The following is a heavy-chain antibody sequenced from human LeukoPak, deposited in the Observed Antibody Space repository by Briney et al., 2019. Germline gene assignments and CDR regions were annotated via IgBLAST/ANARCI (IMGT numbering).Heavy chain of an antibody. V-gene: IGHV4-34*01. CDR1: GGSFSGYY. CDR3: ARRHYYDSSGYYWKNFDY. D-gene: IGHD3-22*01. CDR2: INHSGST. Sequence: KPSETLSLTCAVYGGSFSGYYWSWIRQPPGKGLEWIGEINHSGSTNYNPSLKSRVTISVDTSKNQFSLKLSSVTAADTAVYYCARRHYYDSSGYYWKNFDYWGQGTLVTVSS. J-gene: IGHJ4*02.